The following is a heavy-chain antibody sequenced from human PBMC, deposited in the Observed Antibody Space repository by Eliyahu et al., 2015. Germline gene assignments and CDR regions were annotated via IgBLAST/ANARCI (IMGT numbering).Heavy chain of an antibody. CDR1: GFTFSSYG. Sequence: QVQLVESGGGVVQPGRSLRLSCAASGFTFSSYGMXWVRQAPGKGLEWVAVISYDGDNKYYADSVKGRFTISRDNSKNTLYLQMNSLRAEDTAVYHCAKDRRSVGYGRDDYWGQGTLVTVSS. D-gene: IGHD5-18*01. V-gene: IGHV3-30*18. CDR3: AKDRRSVGYGRDDY. CDR2: ISYDGDNK. J-gene: IGHJ4*02.